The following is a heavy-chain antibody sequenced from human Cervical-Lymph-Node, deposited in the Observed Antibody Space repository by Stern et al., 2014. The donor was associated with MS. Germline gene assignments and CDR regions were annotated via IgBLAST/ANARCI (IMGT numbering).Heavy chain of an antibody. J-gene: IGHJ3*01. CDR2: INTNNGNP. CDR3: ARGVLGVTYALDV. CDR1: GYTFTEYA. V-gene: IGHV7-4-1*02. Sequence: QVQLVESGSELKKPGASVTISCKASGYTFTEYAMNWVRQAPGQGLEWLGWINTNNGNPTYAQGFTGRDVFSLDTSVSTAYLQISNLKPEDTAIYYCARGVLGVTYALDVWGQGTMVNVSS. D-gene: IGHD1-26*01.